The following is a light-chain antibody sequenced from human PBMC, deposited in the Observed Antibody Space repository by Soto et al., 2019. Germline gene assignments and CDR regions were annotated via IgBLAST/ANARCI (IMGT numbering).Light chain of an antibody. CDR3: QQYNDWLWT. CDR1: QSFRGL. Sequence: EVVLTQSPVTPSLSPGERATLSCRASQSFRGLLAWYQQKPGQAPRLLIYDAYNRATGIPPRFSGSGSGTEFTLTISSLQSEDFAVYYCQQYNDWLWTFGQGTKVDIK. V-gene: IGKV3D-15*01. J-gene: IGKJ1*01. CDR2: DAY.